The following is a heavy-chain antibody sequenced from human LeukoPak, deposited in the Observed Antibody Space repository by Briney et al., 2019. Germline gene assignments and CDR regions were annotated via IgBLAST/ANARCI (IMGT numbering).Heavy chain of an antibody. CDR3: ARAEGWDDSSGYYEFFDY. CDR2: ISGDGGST. V-gene: IGHV3-43*02. J-gene: IGHJ4*02. D-gene: IGHD3-22*01. CDR1: GFTFDDYA. Sequence: PGGSLRLSCAASGFTFDDYAMHWVRQAPGKGLEWVSLISGDGGSTYYADSVKGRFTISRDNSKNTLYLQMNSLRAEDTAVYYCARAEGWDDSSGYYEFFDYWGQGTLVTVSS.